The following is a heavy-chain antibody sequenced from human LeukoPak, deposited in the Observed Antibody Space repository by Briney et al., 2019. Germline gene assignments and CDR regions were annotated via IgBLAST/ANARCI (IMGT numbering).Heavy chain of an antibody. V-gene: IGHV4-59*01. CDR2: IYTSGST. D-gene: IGHD4-17*01. CDR3: ARDLVTVTKGFDI. CDR1: GGSISSYY. J-gene: IGHJ3*02. Sequence: SETLSLTCTVSGGSISSYYWSWIRQLPGKGLEWIGYIYTSGSTNYNPSLKSRVTISIDTSKNQFSLKLSSVTAADTAVYYCARDLVTVTKGFDIWGQGTMVSVSS.